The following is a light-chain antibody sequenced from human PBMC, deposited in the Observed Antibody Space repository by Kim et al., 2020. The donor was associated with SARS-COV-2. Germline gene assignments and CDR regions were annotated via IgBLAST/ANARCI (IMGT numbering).Light chain of an antibody. V-gene: IGKV1-5*01. CDR1: QSITTW. CDR2: DAS. J-gene: IGKJ4*01. CDR3: QQYSSYSPT. Sequence: ASVGDRVTITCRASQSITTWLAWYQQKPGKAPKVLIFDASNLKSGVPSRFSGSGSGTEFTLTISSLQPDDFATYFCQQYSSYSPTFGGGTKVEIK.